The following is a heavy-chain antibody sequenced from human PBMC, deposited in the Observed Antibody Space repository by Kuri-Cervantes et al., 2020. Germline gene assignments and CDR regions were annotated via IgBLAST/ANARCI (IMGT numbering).Heavy chain of an antibody. CDR2: IYWNDDR. D-gene: IGHD3-3*01. CDR3: ALRQVTIFGVVIGPSYFDY. Sequence: SGPTLVKPTQTLTLTCTFSGFSLSTSGVGVGWIRQPPGKALEWLALIYWNDDRRYSPSLKSRLTITKDTSKNQVVLTMTNMDPVDTATYYCALRQVTIFGVVIGPSYFDYWGQGTLVTLSS. CDR1: GFSLSTSGVG. J-gene: IGHJ4*02. V-gene: IGHV2-5*01.